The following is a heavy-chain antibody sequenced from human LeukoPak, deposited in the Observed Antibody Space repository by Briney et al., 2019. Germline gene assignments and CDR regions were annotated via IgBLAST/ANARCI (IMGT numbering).Heavy chain of an antibody. CDR2: IRYDESSK. CDR1: GFTFSDYG. CDR3: ARDSRAVFDY. Sequence: GGSLRLSCAATGFTFSDYGMHWVRQAPGKGLEWVAFIRYDESSKYYGDSVKGRFTISRDNSKNTLYLQMNSLRAEDTAVYYCARDSRAVFDYWGQGTLVTVSS. J-gene: IGHJ4*02. V-gene: IGHV3-30*02.